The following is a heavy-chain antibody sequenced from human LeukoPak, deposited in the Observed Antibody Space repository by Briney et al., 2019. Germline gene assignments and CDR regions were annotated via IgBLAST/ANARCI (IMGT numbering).Heavy chain of an antibody. CDR3: VRNYYGSESQDAFDV. V-gene: IGHV4-4*09. D-gene: IGHD3-10*01. J-gene: IGHJ3*01. Sequence: SETLSLTCTVSGGSISSYSWSWIRQPPGKGLEWIGWIYTTGRPNYNPSLKSRATISIDTSKNQFSLKLSSVTAADTAVYFCVRNYYGSESQDAFDVWGQGTMVTVSS. CDR2: IYTTGRP. CDR1: GGSISSYS.